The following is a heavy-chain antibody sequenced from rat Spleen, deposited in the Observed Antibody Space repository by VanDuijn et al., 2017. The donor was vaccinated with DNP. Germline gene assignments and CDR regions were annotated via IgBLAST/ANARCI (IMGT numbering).Heavy chain of an antibody. CDR2: ISYDGSRT. J-gene: IGHJ2*01. V-gene: IGHV5-7*01. CDR1: GFTFSDYN. Sequence: EVQLVESGGGLVQPGRSLKLSCAASGFTFSDYNMAWVRQAPKKGLEWVATISYDGSRTYYRDSVKGRFTISRDNEKSTLYLQMDSLRSEDTATYYCARQTDYWGQGVMVTVSS. CDR3: ARQTDY.